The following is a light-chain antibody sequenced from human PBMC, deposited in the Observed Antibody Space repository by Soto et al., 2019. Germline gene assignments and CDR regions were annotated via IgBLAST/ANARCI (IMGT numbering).Light chain of an antibody. V-gene: IGKV4-1*01. CDR2: RAS. CDR1: QSVFYSANNRDY. CDR3: QQYYNTPRT. Sequence: VMTQFPESLAVSLGERATIECKSSQSVFYSANNRDYLSWYQQKSGQPPKLLIYRASTRAAGIPDRCGGSGSGTDFTLTISSLQAEDVAVYYCQQYYNTPRTFGQGTKGDIK. J-gene: IGKJ1*01.